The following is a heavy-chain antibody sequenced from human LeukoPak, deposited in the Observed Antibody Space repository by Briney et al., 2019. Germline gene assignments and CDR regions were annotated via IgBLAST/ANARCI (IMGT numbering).Heavy chain of an antibody. CDR1: GFTFSTYS. V-gene: IGHV3-21*01. Sequence: GGSLRLSCAASGFTFSTYSMNWVRQAPGKGLEWVSSISSSSSYIYYAGSGKGRFTISRDNAKNALYLQMNSRRAEDTAVYYCARGWYFDYWGQGTLVTVSS. D-gene: IGHD1-14*01. CDR2: ISSSSSYI. J-gene: IGHJ4*02. CDR3: ARGWYFDY.